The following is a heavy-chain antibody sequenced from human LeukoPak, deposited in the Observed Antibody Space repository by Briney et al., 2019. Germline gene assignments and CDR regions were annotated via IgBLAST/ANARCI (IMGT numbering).Heavy chain of an antibody. CDR2: ISWNSGRI. CDR3: VKDGGDYGDYSYYFDY. D-gene: IGHD4-17*01. CDR1: GFTFNDFA. J-gene: IGHJ4*02. Sequence: GGSLRLSCAASGFTFNDFAMHWVRLTPGKGLEWVSGISWNSGRIGYADSVKGRFTISRVNAENSLYLQMNSLRTEDTALYYCVKDGGDYGDYSYYFDYWGQGTLVTVSS. V-gene: IGHV3-9*01.